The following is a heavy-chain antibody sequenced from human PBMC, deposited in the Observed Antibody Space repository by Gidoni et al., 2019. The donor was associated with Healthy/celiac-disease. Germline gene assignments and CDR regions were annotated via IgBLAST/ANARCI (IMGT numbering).Heavy chain of an antibody. CDR1: GFTFSSYA. V-gene: IGHV3-64D*08. D-gene: IGHD3-3*01. CDR2: ISSNGGST. Sequence: GFTFSSYAMHWVRQAPGKGLEYVSAISSNGGSTYYADSVKGRFTISRDNSKNTLYLQMSSLRAEDTAVYYCVKDSNLPLWSGYYTGPGDYWGQGTLVTVSS. CDR3: VKDSNLPLWSGYYTGPGDY. J-gene: IGHJ4*02.